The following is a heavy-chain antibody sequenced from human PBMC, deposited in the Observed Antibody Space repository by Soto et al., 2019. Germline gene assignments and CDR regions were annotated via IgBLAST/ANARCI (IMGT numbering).Heavy chain of an antibody. J-gene: IGHJ3*02. Sequence: EVQLVESGGGLVKPGGSLRLSCAASGFTFSYYSMIWVRQAPGKGLEWVSCISSSSSHIYYADSVQGRFTISRDNAKNSLYLQMNSLRAEDTALYYCARDQDDFDIWGRGTEVTVSS. CDR2: ISSSSSHI. CDR1: GFTFSYYS. V-gene: IGHV3-21*02. CDR3: ARDQDDFDI.